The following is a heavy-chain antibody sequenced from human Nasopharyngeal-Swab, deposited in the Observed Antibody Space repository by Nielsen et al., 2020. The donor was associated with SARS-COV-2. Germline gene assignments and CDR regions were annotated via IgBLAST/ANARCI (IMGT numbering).Heavy chain of an antibody. CDR3: ATSGYSSGWIF. J-gene: IGHJ4*02. CDR1: GFTFRNHD. V-gene: IGHV3-13*01. D-gene: IGHD6-19*01. Sequence: GESLKISCAASGFTFRNHDMHWVRQAAGKGPEWVSGIGSAGDTFYPVSVKGRFTISRDNAKNSLYLQMNSLRTEDTAVYYCATSGYSSGWIFWGQGTLVTVSS. CDR2: IGSAGDT.